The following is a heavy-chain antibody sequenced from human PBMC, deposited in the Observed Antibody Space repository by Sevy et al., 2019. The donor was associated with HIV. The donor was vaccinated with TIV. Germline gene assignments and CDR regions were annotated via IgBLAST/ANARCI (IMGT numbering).Heavy chain of an antibody. J-gene: IGHJ3*02. CDR2: ISFSSNYI. V-gene: IGHV3-21*01. Sequence: GESLKISCAASGFTFSSSSMNWVRQAPWKGLEWVSSISFSSNYIYYADSVKGRFTISRDNAKNSLFLQMNSLRAEDTAVYYCARDETWDAFDIWGQGTMVTVSS. CDR3: ARDETWDAFDI. CDR1: GFTFSSSS.